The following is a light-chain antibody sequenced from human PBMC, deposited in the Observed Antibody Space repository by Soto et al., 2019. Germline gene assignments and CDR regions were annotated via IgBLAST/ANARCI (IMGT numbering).Light chain of an antibody. Sequence: DIVLTQSPATLSVSPGDRATLSCRASHSAVSNLAWYQKKPGQAPRLLIYGASTRATGIQARFSGSGSGTESTLTIRSLQSEDSAVYYCKQYNNWWTCGQGTKVDIK. CDR3: KQYNNWWT. J-gene: IGKJ1*01. CDR1: HSAVSN. V-gene: IGKV3-15*01. CDR2: GAS.